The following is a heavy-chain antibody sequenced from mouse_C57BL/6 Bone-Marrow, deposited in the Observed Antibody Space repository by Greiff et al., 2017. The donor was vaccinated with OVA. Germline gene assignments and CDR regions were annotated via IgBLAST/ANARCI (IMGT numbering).Heavy chain of an antibody. V-gene: IGHV1-50*01. CDR2: IDPSDSYT. Sequence: QVQLQQPGAELVKPGASVKLSCKASGYTFTSYWMQWVKQRPGQGLEWIGEIDPSDSYTNYNQKFKGKATLTVDTSSSTAYMQLSSLTSEDSAVYYCARADPIRAYWGQGTLVTVSA. CDR1: GYTFTSYW. CDR3: ARADPIRAY. J-gene: IGHJ3*01. D-gene: IGHD6-5*01.